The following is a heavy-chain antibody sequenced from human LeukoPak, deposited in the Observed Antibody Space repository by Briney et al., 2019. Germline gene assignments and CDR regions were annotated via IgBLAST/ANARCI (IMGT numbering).Heavy chain of an antibody. Sequence: SETLSLTCAVYGGSFISYYWGWIRQPPGKGLEWIGSIYYSGSTYYNPSLKSRVTISVDTSKNQFSLKLSSVTAADTAVYYCARRSLANSSGPTGVFDPWGQGTLVTVSS. CDR2: IYYSGST. D-gene: IGHD3-22*01. CDR1: GGSFISYY. J-gene: IGHJ5*02. V-gene: IGHV4-39*01. CDR3: ARRSLANSSGPTGVFDP.